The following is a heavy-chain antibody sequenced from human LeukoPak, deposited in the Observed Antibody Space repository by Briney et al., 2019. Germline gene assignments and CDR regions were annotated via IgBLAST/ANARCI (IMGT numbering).Heavy chain of an antibody. V-gene: IGHV4-34*01. D-gene: IGHD3-10*01. CDR1: GGSFSGYY. CDR3: ATRGSGSYYKFRKDYYMDV. Sequence: SETLSLTCAVSGGSFSGYYWSWIRQPPGKGLEWMGEINHSGSTNYNPSLKSRVAISVDASKNQLPLKLSSVTAADTAVYYCATRGSGSYYKFRKDYYMDVWGKGTTVTISS. CDR2: INHSGST. J-gene: IGHJ6*03.